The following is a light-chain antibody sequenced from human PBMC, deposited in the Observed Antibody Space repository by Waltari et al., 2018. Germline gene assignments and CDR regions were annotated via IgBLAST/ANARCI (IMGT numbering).Light chain of an antibody. CDR3: ASYTSRNTLV. Sequence: QSALTQPASVSGSPGQSITISCTGTSRDVGAYPYISWYQQHPGKVPKVMIFDVSNRPSGVSNRVSGAKSGNTASLTISGLQAEDEADYYCASYTSRNTLVFGSGTKVTIL. CDR2: DVS. CDR1: SRDVGAYPY. V-gene: IGLV2-14*03. J-gene: IGLJ1*01.